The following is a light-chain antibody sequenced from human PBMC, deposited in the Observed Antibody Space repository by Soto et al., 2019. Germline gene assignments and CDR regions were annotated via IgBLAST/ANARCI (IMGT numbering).Light chain of an antibody. Sequence: QSALTQPASVSGSPGQSITISCTGTSSDIGAYNFVSWYQQHPGKAPKLMPYDVNIRPSGVSNRFSGSKSGSTASLTISGLQAEDEADYYCTSWTTSTTMIFGGGTKVTVL. CDR2: DVN. CDR1: SSDIGAYNF. V-gene: IGLV2-14*03. CDR3: TSWTTSTTMI. J-gene: IGLJ2*01.